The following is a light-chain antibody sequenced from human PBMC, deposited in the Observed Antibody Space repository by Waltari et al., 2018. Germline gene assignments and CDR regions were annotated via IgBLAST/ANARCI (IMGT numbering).Light chain of an antibody. CDR3: QQYNNWPL. J-gene: IGKJ1*01. V-gene: IGKV3-15*01. CDR1: QSVSSN. Sequence: EIVMTQSPATLSVSPGERATLSCRASQSVSSNLAWYQQKPGQAPRLLIYGASTKGTGIPARFSGSGSWTEFTLTISSLQSEDFAVYYCQQYNNWPLFGQGTKVEIK. CDR2: GAS.